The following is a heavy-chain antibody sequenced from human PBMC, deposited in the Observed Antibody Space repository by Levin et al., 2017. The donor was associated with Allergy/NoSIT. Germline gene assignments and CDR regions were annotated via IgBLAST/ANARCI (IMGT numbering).Heavy chain of an antibody. Sequence: SQTLSLPCTVSGDSISSYHWNWLRQPPGKELEWIGCLYYSGSTKYNPSLKSRVTISVDATKNQFSLKLSSVTAADTAVYYCARDQGSSGWYGWIDSWGQGTLVTVSS. J-gene: IGHJ5*01. CDR3: ARDQGSSGWYGWIDS. CDR2: LYYSGST. D-gene: IGHD6-19*01. V-gene: IGHV4-59*01. CDR1: GDSISSYH.